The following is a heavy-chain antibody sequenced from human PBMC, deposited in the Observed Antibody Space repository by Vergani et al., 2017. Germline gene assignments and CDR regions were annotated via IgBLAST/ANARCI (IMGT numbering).Heavy chain of an antibody. D-gene: IGHD5-12*01. J-gene: IGHJ3*02. V-gene: IGHV5-51*01. Sequence: EVQLVQSGAEVKKPGESLKISCTGSGYSFTSYWIGWVRQLPGKGLEWMGIIYPGDSDTRYSPSFQGQVTITADKSISTAYLQWSSLKDSYTAMYDCARHGYDSPNYSFDIWGQGTMVTVSS. CDR2: IYPGDSDT. CDR3: ARHGYDSPNYSFDI. CDR1: GYSFTSYW.